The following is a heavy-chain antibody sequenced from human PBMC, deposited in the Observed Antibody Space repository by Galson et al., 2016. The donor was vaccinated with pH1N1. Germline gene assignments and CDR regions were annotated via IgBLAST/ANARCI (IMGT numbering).Heavy chain of an antibody. CDR3: AKAKLASSEWFGGWFDH. CDR2: ISGSGVYT. Sequence: SLRLSCAASGFTFISYAMTWVRQAPGKGLEWVSSISGSGVYTSDADSVRGRFTISRDNSKNTLYLQMNSLRAEDTGVYYCAKAKLASSEWFGGWFDHWGQGTLVTVSS. CDR1: GFTFISYA. J-gene: IGHJ5*02. D-gene: IGHD3-10*01. V-gene: IGHV3-23*01.